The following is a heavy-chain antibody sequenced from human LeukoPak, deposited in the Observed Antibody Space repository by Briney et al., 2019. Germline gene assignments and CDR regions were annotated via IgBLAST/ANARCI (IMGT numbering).Heavy chain of an antibody. CDR1: GFTFSRYS. CDR2: ISDSSRHI. V-gene: IGHV3-21*04. CDR3: ARGPRRLQQLAPPYFDY. J-gene: IGHJ4*02. Sequence: GGSLRLSCAASGFTFSRYSVNWVRQAPGKGLEWVSCISDSSRHIYYADSVKGRFTISRDNAKSSASLQMNSLRVDDTAVYYCARGPRRLQQLAPPYFDYWGQGTLVTVSS. D-gene: IGHD6-13*01.